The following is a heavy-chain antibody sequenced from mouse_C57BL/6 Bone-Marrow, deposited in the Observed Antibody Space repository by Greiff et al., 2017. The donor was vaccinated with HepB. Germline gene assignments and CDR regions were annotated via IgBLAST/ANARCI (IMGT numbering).Heavy chain of an antibody. CDR1: GYTFTNYW. CDR3: ARGHGNFHWYFDV. D-gene: IGHD2-1*01. J-gene: IGHJ1*03. CDR2: IYPGGGYT. V-gene: IGHV1-63*01. Sequence: VQLQQSGAELVRPGTSVKMSCKASGYTFTNYWIGWAKQRPGHGLEWIGDIYPGGGYTNYNEKFKGKATLTADKSSSTAYMQFSSLTSEDSAIYYCARGHGNFHWYFDVWGTGTTVTVSS.